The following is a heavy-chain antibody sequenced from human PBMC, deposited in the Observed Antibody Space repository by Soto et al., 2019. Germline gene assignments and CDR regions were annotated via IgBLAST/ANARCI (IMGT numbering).Heavy chain of an antibody. CDR3: ARGSRAAAGYGMDV. J-gene: IGHJ6*02. CDR1: VFTFSSYS. V-gene: IGHV3-21*01. Sequence: GGSLRLHCAASVFTFSSYSMNWVRQAPGKGLEWVSSISSISSYIYYADSVKGRFTISRDNAKNSLYLQMNSLRAEDTAVYYCARGSRAAAGYGMDVWGQGTTVTVSS. D-gene: IGHD6-13*01. CDR2: ISSISSYI.